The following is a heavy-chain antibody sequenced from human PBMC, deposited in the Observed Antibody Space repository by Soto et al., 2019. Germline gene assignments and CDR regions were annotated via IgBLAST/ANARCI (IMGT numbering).Heavy chain of an antibody. Sequence: GGSLRLSCAASGFTFSSYAMSWVRQAPGKGLEWVSAISGSGGSTYYADSVKGRFTISRDNSKNTPYLQMNSLRAEDTAVYYCAASGGYSYDVFDYWGQGTLVTVSS. CDR3: AASGGYSYDVFDY. CDR2: ISGSGGST. J-gene: IGHJ4*02. V-gene: IGHV3-23*01. CDR1: GFTFSSYA. D-gene: IGHD5-18*01.